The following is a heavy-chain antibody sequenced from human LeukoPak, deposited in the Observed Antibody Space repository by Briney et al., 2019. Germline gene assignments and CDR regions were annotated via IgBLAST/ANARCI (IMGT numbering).Heavy chain of an antibody. CDR2: IYTSGST. CDR1: GGSISSGSYY. V-gene: IGHV4-61*02. Sequence: NPSQTLSLTCTVSGGSISSGSYYWSRIRQPAGKGLEWIGRIYTSGSTNYNPSLKSRVTISVDTSKNQFSLKLSSVTAADTAVYYCARLIGHYYYYYMDVWGKGTTVTVSS. CDR3: ARLIGHYYYYYMDV. J-gene: IGHJ6*03. D-gene: IGHD3-22*01.